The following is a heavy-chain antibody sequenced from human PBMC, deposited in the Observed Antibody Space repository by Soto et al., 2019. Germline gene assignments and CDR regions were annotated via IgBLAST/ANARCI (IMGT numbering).Heavy chain of an antibody. D-gene: IGHD3-10*01. CDR1: GGTVSSYA. CDR2: FIPIFVSA. V-gene: IGHV1-69*13. J-gene: IGHJ4*02. CDR3: ARDVSSDTTGFRGYDL. Sequence: ASVKVSCKASGGTVSSYAITWVRQAPGKGLEWMGVFIPIFVSAHYAPKFQGRITITADESTSTAYMELSGLTSEDTAIYYCARDVSSDTTGFRGYDLWGQGTQVTVSS.